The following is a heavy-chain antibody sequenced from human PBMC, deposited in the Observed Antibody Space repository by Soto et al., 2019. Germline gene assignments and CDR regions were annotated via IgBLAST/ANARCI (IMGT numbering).Heavy chain of an antibody. CDR3: ARGRGSSSSARGGDYYYGMDV. V-gene: IGHV1-2*04. CDR1: GYTFTVYY. CDR2: INPNSGGT. Sequence: SVKVSCKASGYTFTVYYMHGVGQSGLQGLEGMGWINPNSGGTNYAQKFQGWVTMTRDTSISTAYMELSRLRSDDTAVYYCARGRGSSSSARGGDYYYGMDVWGQGTTVT. D-gene: IGHD6-6*01. J-gene: IGHJ6*02.